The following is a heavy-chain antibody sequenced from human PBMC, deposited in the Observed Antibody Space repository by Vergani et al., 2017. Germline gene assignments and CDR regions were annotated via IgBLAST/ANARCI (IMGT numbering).Heavy chain of an antibody. CDR1: GFTFSSYW. CDR2: IKQDGSEK. Sequence: EVQLVESGGGLVQPGGSLRLSCAASGFTFSSYWMSWVRQAPGKGLEWVANIKQDGSEKYYVDSVKGRFTISRDNAKTSLYLQMNSLRAEDTAVYYCARDRGERRRIFDPWGQGTLVTVSS. V-gene: IGHV3-7*03. CDR3: ARDRGERRRIFDP. D-gene: IGHD3-16*01. J-gene: IGHJ5*02.